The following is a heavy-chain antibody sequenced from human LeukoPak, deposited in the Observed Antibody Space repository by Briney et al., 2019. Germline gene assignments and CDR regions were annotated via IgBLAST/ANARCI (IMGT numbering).Heavy chain of an antibody. V-gene: IGHV3-23*01. D-gene: IGHD5-12*01. CDR1: GFTFNNYA. Sequence: PGGSLRLSCAASGFTFNNYAMNWVRQAPGKGLECVSSISSSGGSTFYADSVKGRFTISRDNSMNTLYLQMDSLRAEDTAVYYCASNSGYDSAYWGQGTLVTVSS. CDR3: ASNSGYDSAY. CDR2: ISSSGGST. J-gene: IGHJ4*02.